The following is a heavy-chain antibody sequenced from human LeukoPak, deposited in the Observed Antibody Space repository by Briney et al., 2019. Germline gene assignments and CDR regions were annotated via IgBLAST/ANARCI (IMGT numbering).Heavy chain of an antibody. Sequence: ASVKVSCKASGYTFTGYYLHWVRQAPGQGLEWMGWINPNSGGTTYAQNFRGRVTMTRGTSINTAYMELTRLTSDDTAVYYCARDVNVYNSGWYCDYWGQGTLVTVSS. CDR1: GYTFTGYY. CDR2: INPNSGGT. V-gene: IGHV1-2*02. J-gene: IGHJ4*02. CDR3: ARDVNVYNSGWYCDY. D-gene: IGHD6-19*01.